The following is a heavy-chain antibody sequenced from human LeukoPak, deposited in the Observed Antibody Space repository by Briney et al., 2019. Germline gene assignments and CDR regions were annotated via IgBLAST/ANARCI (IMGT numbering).Heavy chain of an antibody. CDR3: ANGQAAAADFDY. D-gene: IGHD6-13*01. V-gene: IGHV3-30*18. Sequence: GGSLRLSCAASGFTFSSYGMHWVRQAPGKGLEWVAVISYDGSNKYYADSVKGRFTISRDNSKNTLYLQMNSLRAEDTAVYYCANGQAAAADFDYWGQGTLVTVSS. J-gene: IGHJ4*02. CDR1: GFTFSSYG. CDR2: ISYDGSNK.